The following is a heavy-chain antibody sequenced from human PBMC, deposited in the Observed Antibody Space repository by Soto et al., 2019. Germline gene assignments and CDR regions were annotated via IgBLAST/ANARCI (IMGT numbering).Heavy chain of an antibody. V-gene: IGHV4-59*01. D-gene: IGHD3-3*01. CDR2: IYYTGST. CDR1: GGSISSYH. CDR3: AREDYDSRFDP. J-gene: IGHJ5*02. Sequence: PSETLSLTCTVSGGSISSYHWGWIRQPPGKGLEWIGYIYYTGSTNYNPSLKSRVTISVDTSKNQFSLKLSSVTAADTAVYYCAREDYDSRFDPWGQGTLVTVSS.